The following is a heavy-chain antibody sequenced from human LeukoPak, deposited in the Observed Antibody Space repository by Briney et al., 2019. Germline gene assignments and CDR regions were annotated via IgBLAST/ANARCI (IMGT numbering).Heavy chain of an antibody. J-gene: IGHJ5*02. CDR1: GFTFSSHW. V-gene: IGHV3-7*01. D-gene: IGHD3-10*02. CDR2: IKEDGSAE. Sequence: GGSLRLSCAASGFTFSSHWMGWVRQAPGKGREWVANIKEDGSAEHYVDSVRGRFTISRDNAKNSLYLQMNSLRAEDTAVYYCARDAGYYVHDLWGQGTLVTVSS. CDR3: ARDAGYYVHDL.